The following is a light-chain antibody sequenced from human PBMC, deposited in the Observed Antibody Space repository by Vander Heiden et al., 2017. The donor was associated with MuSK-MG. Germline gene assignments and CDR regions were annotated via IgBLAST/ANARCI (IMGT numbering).Light chain of an antibody. CDR2: EGS. Sequence: QSALTQPASVSGSPRQSITISCTGTSSDVGNYNLVSWYQQHPGKAPKVMIYEGSKRPSGVSNRFSGSKSGNTASLTISGLQAEDEADYYCCSYAGSSTLVFGGGTKLTVL. J-gene: IGLJ2*01. CDR3: CSYAGSSTLV. CDR1: SSDVGNYNL. V-gene: IGLV2-23*01.